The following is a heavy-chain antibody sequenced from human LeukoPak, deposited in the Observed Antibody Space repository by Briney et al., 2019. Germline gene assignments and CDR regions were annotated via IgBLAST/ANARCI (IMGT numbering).Heavy chain of an antibody. V-gene: IGHV3-23*01. CDR3: AKQLGYCSDGSCYFPY. Sequence: GWSLRLSCAASGFMFSSSAMSWVRQAPGKGLEWVSAISNNGGYTYYADSVQGRFTISRDNSKSTLCPQMNSLRAEDTAVYYCAKQLGYCSDGSCYFPYWGQGTLVTVSS. CDR2: ISNNGGYT. J-gene: IGHJ4*02. CDR1: GFMFSSSA. D-gene: IGHD2-15*01.